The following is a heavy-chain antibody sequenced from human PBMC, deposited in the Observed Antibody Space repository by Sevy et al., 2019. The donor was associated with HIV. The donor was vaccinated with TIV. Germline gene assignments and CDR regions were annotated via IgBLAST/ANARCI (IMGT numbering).Heavy chain of an antibody. CDR3: ARGPRGLYYYDSSGYRNWFDP. D-gene: IGHD3-22*01. V-gene: IGHV1-18*01. J-gene: IGHJ5*02. CDR1: GYTFTSYG. Sequence: ASVKVSCKASGYTFTSYGISWVRQAPGQGLEWMGWISAYNGNTNYAQKLQGRVTMTTDTSTSTAYRELRSLRSDYTAVYYCARGPRGLYYYDSSGYRNWFDPWGQGTLVTVSS. CDR2: ISAYNGNT.